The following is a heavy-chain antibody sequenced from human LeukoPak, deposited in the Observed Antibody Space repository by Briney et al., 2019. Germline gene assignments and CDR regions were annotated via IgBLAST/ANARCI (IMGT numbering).Heavy chain of an antibody. Sequence: GGSLRLSCAASGFTFSSYGMHWVRQAPGKGLEWVSVISYDGSNKYYADSVKGRFTISRDNSKNTLYLQMNSLRAEDTAVYYCARVGRGGSCLDYWGQGTLVTVSS. J-gene: IGHJ4*02. V-gene: IGHV3-30*03. CDR2: ISYDGSNK. D-gene: IGHD2-15*01. CDR1: GFTFSSYG. CDR3: ARVGRGGSCLDY.